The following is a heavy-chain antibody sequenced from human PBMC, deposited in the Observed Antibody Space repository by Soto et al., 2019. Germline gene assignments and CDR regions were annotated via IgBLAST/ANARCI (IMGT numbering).Heavy chain of an antibody. CDR2: INHMGSL. J-gene: IGHJ6*02. Sequence: PSETLSLTCTVTGGSMTSGDQYWTWIRHRPGEGLEWFGYINHMGSLYYNPSLKSRVSMSVDTSKNQFSLNLSSVTAADTAVYYCARELPQRQGRNMDVWGQGTTVTLYS. D-gene: IGHD1-1*01. V-gene: IGHV4-31*03. CDR1: GGSMTSGDQY. CDR3: ARELPQRQGRNMDV.